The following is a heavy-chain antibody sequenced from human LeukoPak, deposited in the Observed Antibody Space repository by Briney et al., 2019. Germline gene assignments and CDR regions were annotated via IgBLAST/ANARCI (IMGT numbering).Heavy chain of an antibody. V-gene: IGHV4-31*03. CDR3: ARGPRGSLNWFDP. J-gene: IGHJ5*02. D-gene: IGHD3-10*01. CDR2: IYNSGST. Sequence: SETLSLTCTVSGGSISSGGYYWSWIRQHPGKGLEWIGYIYNSGSTYYNPSLKSRVTISADTSKNQFSLKLSSVTAADTAMYYCARGPRGSLNWFDPWGQGTLVTVSS. CDR1: GGSISSGGYY.